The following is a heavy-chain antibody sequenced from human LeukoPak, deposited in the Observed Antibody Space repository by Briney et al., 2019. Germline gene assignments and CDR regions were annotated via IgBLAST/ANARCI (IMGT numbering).Heavy chain of an antibody. D-gene: IGHD1-26*01. CDR3: ARRRELGYPDVYYYYMDV. V-gene: IGHV4-61*05. CDR1: GVSISSSNSY. CDR2: IYTSGTT. Sequence: SETLSLTCTVSGVSISSSNSYWGWIRQPPGKGLEWIGRIYTSGTTNYNPSLKSRVTMSVDTSKNQFSLKLSSVTAADTAVYYCARRRELGYPDVYYYYMDVWGKGTTVTVSS. J-gene: IGHJ6*03.